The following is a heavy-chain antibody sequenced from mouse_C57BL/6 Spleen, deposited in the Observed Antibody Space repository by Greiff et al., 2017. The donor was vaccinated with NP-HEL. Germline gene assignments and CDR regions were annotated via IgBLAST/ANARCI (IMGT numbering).Heavy chain of an antibody. CDR2: ISDGGSYT. CDR1: GFTFSSYA. Sequence: VQLKESGGGLVKPGGSLKLSCAASGFTFSSYAMSWVRQTPEKRLEWVATISDGGSYTYYPDNVKGRFTISRDNAKNNLYLQMSHLKSEDTAMYYCAREDYYGSSYVAYWGQGTLVTVSA. D-gene: IGHD1-1*01. J-gene: IGHJ3*01. CDR3: AREDYYGSSYVAY. V-gene: IGHV5-4*01.